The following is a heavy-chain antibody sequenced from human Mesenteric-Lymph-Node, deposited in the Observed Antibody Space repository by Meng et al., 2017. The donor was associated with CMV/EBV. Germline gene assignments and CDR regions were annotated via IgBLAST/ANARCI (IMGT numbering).Heavy chain of an antibody. CDR2: ISGSGGST. D-gene: IGHD6-13*01. V-gene: IGHV3-23*01. J-gene: IGHJ4*02. CDR3: AKGYYSSSWSYFDC. Sequence: GGSLRLSCAASGFTFSSYSMVWVRQAPGKGLEWVSSISGSGGSTYYADSVKGRFTISRDSSKNTLYLQMNSLRAEDTAVYYCAKGYYSSSWSYFDCWGQGTLVTVSS. CDR1: GFTFSSYS.